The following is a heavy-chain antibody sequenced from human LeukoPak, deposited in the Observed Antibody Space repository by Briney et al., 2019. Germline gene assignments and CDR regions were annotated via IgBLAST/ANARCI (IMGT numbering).Heavy chain of an antibody. V-gene: IGHV3-23*01. CDR1: GFTFNNYA. D-gene: IGHD2-8*01. CDR2: IGGGPV. CDR3: AKDSFSFNGIYDALDI. Sequence: GGSLRLSCAASGFTFNNYAMTWVRQAPGKGLEWVSTIGGGPVYYADSVKGRFTISRDDTKSTLFLQMNSLRAEDTAIYYCAKDSFSFNGIYDALDIWGQGTMVTVSS. J-gene: IGHJ3*02.